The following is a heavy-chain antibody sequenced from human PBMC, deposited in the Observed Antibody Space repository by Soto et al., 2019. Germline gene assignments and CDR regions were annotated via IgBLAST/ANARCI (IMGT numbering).Heavy chain of an antibody. J-gene: IGHJ5*02. CDR3: ARGPGWLTAS. D-gene: IGHD6-19*01. V-gene: IGHV4-59*01. CDR1: GVSISSSY. CDR2: IHHTGRT. Sequence: SETLSLTCTVSGVSISSSYWNWIRQPPGKGLEWIGHIHHTGRTNYNPSLEGRVLISLDTSRHQFSLTLTSMTTADTAVYYCARGPGWLTASWGQGTLVTVSS.